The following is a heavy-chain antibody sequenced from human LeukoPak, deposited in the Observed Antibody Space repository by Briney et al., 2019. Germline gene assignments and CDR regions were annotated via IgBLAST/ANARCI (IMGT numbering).Heavy chain of an antibody. J-gene: IGHJ4*02. Sequence: NPGGSLRLSCVASGFTFSIYTMSWVRQAPGKGLEWVSSITSSSSSIYSADLVKGRLTISRDNAKNSLYLEMNGLRDEDTAVYYCARDLAWGAYWGQGTLVTVSS. D-gene: IGHD4/OR15-4a*01. CDR2: ITSSSSSI. V-gene: IGHV3-21*01. CDR3: ARDLAWGAY. CDR1: GFTFSIYT.